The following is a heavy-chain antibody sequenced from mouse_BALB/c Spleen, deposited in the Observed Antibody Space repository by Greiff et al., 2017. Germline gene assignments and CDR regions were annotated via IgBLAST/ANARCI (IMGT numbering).Heavy chain of an antibody. Sequence: QVHVKQPGAELVKPGASVKLSCKASGYTFTSYWMHWVKQRPGQGLEWIGEINPSNGRTNYNEKFKSKATLTVDKSSSTAYMQLSSLTSEDSAVYYCARKYGNYPLYYAMDYWGQGTSVTVSS. D-gene: IGHD2-10*02. CDR3: ARKYGNYPLYYAMDY. CDR2: INPSNGRT. J-gene: IGHJ4*01. CDR1: GYTFTSYW. V-gene: IGHV1S81*02.